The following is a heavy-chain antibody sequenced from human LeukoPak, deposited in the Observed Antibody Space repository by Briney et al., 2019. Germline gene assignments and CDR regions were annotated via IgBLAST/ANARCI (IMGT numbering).Heavy chain of an antibody. V-gene: IGHV3-23*01. CDR1: ELTFSSYA. Sequence: PGGSLRLSWAASELTFSSYAMSWVRQAPGKGLEWVSAISGSGGSTYYADSVKGRFTISRDNSKNTLYLQMNSLRAEDTAGYYCAKRIGNYYGSGSYSGFDYWGQGTLVTVSS. CDR3: AKRIGNYYGSGSYSGFDY. J-gene: IGHJ4*02. D-gene: IGHD3-10*01. CDR2: ISGSGGST.